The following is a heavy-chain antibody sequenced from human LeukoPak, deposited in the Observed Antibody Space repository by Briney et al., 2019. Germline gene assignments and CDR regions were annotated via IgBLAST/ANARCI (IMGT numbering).Heavy chain of an antibody. Sequence: QPGGSLRLSCAASGFTVSSTYMSWVRQAPGKGLEWVSSITGNGATTYYSDSVKGRFTISRDNSRNTLSLQMSSLRVEDTAVYYCAKERRRVDTEMVRSYYFENWGQGTLVTVSS. J-gene: IGHJ4*02. CDR3: AKERRRVDTEMVRSYYFEN. D-gene: IGHD5-18*01. CDR2: TGNGATT. V-gene: IGHV3-53*01. CDR1: GFTVSSTY.